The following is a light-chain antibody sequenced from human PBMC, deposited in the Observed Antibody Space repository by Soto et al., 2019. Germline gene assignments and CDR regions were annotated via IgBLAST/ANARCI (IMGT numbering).Light chain of an antibody. CDR3: QSYDTRLGDWV. V-gene: IGLV1-40*01. CDR2: SNY. J-gene: IGLJ3*02. CDR1: DSNIGAGYD. Sequence: QSLLTQPPSASLAPGQTVTISCIGSDSNIGAGYDLHWYQQLPGTAPKLLIHSNYLRASGVPDRFSASKSVTSASLAIIGLQADDEADYYCQSYDTRLGDWVFGGGTKVTVL.